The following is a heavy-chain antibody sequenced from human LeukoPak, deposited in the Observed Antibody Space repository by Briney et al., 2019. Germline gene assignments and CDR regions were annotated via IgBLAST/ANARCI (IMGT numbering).Heavy chain of an antibody. J-gene: IGHJ2*01. CDR2: VYNSGDT. Sequence: RTSETLSLTCTVSGGSISSYYWSWIRQSPGKGLEWVGYVYNSGDTGKNPSLKSRVTILLDTSKNQCSLKLTSVSAADTAVYYCARLKLGAYFDLWGRGTLVTVSS. CDR1: GGSISSYY. V-gene: IGHV4-59*08. D-gene: IGHD3-16*01. CDR3: ARLKLGAYFDL.